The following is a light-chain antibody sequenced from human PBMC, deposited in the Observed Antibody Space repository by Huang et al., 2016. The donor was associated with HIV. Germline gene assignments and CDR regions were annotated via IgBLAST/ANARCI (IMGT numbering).Light chain of an antibody. Sequence: DIVMTQSPLSLPVTPGEPASISCRSSQSLLHSNGYNYLDWYLQKPGQSPQLLIYLGSNRASGVPDRFSGSGSGTDFTLKISRVEAEDVGVYYCMQALQIPWTFGQGTKVEI. V-gene: IGKV2-28*01. CDR3: MQALQIPWT. J-gene: IGKJ1*01. CDR1: QSLLHSNGYNY. CDR2: LGS.